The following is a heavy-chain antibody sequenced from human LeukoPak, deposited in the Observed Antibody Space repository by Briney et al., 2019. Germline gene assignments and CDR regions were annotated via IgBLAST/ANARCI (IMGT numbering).Heavy chain of an antibody. CDR3: ARAGLVDCSSTSCSPTLFDY. J-gene: IGHJ4*02. Sequence: SQTLSLTCTVSGGSISSGDYYWSWIRQPPGTGLEWIGYIYYSGSTNYNPSLKSRVTISVDTSKNQFSLKLSSVTAADTAVYYCARAGLVDCSSTSCSPTLFDYWGQGTLVTVSS. D-gene: IGHD2-2*01. V-gene: IGHV4-61*08. CDR1: GGSISSGDYY. CDR2: IYYSGST.